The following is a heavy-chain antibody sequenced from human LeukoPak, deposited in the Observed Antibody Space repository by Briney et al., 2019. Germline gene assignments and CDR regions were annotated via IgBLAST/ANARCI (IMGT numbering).Heavy chain of an antibody. CDR1: GYTFTSYG. CDR3: ARGKVKTGTTADYFDY. D-gene: IGHD1-7*01. V-gene: IGHV1-18*01. J-gene: IGHJ4*02. Sequence: GASVKVSCKASGYTFTSYGISWVRQAPGQGLEWMGWISAYNGNTNYAQKLQGRVTMTTDTSTSTAYMELGSLRSDDTAVHYCARGKVKTGTTADYFDYWGQGTLVTVSS. CDR2: ISAYNGNT.